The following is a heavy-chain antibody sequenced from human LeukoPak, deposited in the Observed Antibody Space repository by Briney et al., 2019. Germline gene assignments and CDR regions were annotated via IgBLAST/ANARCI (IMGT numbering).Heavy chain of an antibody. D-gene: IGHD6-25*01. V-gene: IGHV3-74*01. CDR2: IRGDGSMT. Sequence: GGSLRLSCAASEFTFSAYWMHWVRQAPGKGLVWVSRIRGDGSMTNCADSVKGRFTISRDNAKNTLYLQMNSLRLEDTAVYYCARENLAAAADYWGQGTVVTVSS. CDR3: ARENLAAAADY. CDR1: EFTFSAYW. J-gene: IGHJ4*02.